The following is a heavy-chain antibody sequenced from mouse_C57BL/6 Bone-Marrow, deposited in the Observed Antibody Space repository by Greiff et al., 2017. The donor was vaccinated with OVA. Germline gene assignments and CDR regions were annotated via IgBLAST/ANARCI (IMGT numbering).Heavy chain of an antibody. J-gene: IGHJ4*01. V-gene: IGHV5-6*01. CDR2: ISSGGSYT. CDR1: GFTFSSYG. D-gene: IGHD2-4*01. CDR3: ASPYDYVYAMDY. Sequence: EVKLMESGGDLVKPGGSLKLSCAASGFTFSSYGMSWVRQTPDQRLEWVATISSGGSYTYYPDSVKGRFTISRDTAKNTLYLQMSSLKSEDTAMYYCASPYDYVYAMDYWGQGTSVTVSS.